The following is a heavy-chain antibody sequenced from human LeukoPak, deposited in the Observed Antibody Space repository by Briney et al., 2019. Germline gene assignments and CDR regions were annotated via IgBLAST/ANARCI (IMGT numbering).Heavy chain of an antibody. V-gene: IGHV3-23*01. CDR2: ISGSGGTT. J-gene: IGHJ4*02. CDR3: ANEAPYFDY. Sequence: GGSLRLSCAASGFTFSNFAMGWVRQAPGKGLEWVSIISGSGGTTYYADPVKGRFTISRDNSKDTLYMQMNSLRAEDTAVYYCANEAPYFDYWGQGTLVTVSS. CDR1: GFTFSNFA.